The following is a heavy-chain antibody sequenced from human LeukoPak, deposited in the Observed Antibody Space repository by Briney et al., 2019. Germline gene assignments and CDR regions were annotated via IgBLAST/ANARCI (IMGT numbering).Heavy chain of an antibody. CDR2: INHSGST. J-gene: IGHJ6*03. CDR3: ARVRGYSGPRYYYMDV. V-gene: IGHV4-34*01. Sequence: PSETLSLTCAVYGGSFSGYYWSWIRQPPGKGLEWIGEINHSGSTNYNPSLKSRVIISVDTSKNQFSLKLSSVTAADTAVYYCARVRGYSGPRYYYMDVWGKGTTVTVSS. D-gene: IGHD5-12*01. CDR1: GGSFSGYY.